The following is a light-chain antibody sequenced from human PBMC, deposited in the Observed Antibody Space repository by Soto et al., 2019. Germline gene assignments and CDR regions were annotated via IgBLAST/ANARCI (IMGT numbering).Light chain of an antibody. Sequence: QSALTQPASVSGSPGQSITISCTGTSSDVGGYDHVSWYQQHPGKAPKLIIYDVSIRPSGVSNRFSGSKSGNTASLAVSGLQAEDEADYYCSSYTSKDTLVFDGGTKLTVL. CDR3: SSYTSKDTLV. J-gene: IGLJ3*02. CDR2: DVS. V-gene: IGLV2-14*03. CDR1: SSDVGGYDH.